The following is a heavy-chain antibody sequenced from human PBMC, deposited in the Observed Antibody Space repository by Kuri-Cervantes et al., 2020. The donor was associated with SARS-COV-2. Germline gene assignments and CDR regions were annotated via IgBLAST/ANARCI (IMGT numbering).Heavy chain of an antibody. CDR1: GYTLTELS. D-gene: IGHD5-12*01. J-gene: IGHJ4*02. Sequence: ASVKVSCKVSGYTLTELSMHWVRQAPGEGLEWMGGFDPEDGETIYAQKFQGRVTMTEDTSTDTAYMELSSLRSEDTAVYYCATGAGWLRLRGYYFDYWGQGTLVTVSS. CDR2: FDPEDGET. V-gene: IGHV1-24*01. CDR3: ATGAGWLRLRGYYFDY.